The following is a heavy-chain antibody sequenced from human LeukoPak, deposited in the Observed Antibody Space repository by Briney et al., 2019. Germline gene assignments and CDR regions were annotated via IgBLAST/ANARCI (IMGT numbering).Heavy chain of an antibody. D-gene: IGHD6-13*01. Sequence: GGPLRLSCAASGFTFSSYGMHWVRQAPGKGLEWVSVIYSGGSTYYADPVKGRFTISRDNSKNTLYLQMDSLRAEDTAIYSCAKDREVASAGAADSWGQGTQVTVSS. J-gene: IGHJ4*02. V-gene: IGHV3-NL1*01. CDR2: IYSGGST. CDR1: GFTFSSYG. CDR3: AKDREVASAGAADS.